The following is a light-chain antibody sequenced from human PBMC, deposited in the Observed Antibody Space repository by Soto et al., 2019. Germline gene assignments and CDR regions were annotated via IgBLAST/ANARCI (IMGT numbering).Light chain of an antibody. Sequence: EIVLTQSPDTLSLSPGERATLSCRASQSVGTYLVWYQQKPGQAPRLLIYGASNRATGIPARFSGSGSGTDFTLTISSLEPEDFAVYYCQQYASSVSYTFGQGTKLEIK. CDR2: GAS. V-gene: IGKV3-11*01. J-gene: IGKJ2*01. CDR3: QQYASSVSYT. CDR1: QSVGTY.